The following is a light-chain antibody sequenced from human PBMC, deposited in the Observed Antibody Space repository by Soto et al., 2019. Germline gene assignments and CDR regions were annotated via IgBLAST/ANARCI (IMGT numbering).Light chain of an antibody. CDR2: DVS. Sequence: VVLTQSPATLSLSPGERATLSCRASQSVGYHLAWYQQKPGQAPRLLIYDVSNRATGIPARFRGSGSGTDFTLTISSLEPEDFAVYYCQQRSNWPITFGQGTRLEI. CDR1: QSVGYH. J-gene: IGKJ5*01. CDR3: QQRSNWPIT. V-gene: IGKV3-11*01.